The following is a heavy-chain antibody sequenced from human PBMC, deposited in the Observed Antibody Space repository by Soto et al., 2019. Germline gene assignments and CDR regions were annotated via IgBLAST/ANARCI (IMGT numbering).Heavy chain of an antibody. CDR1: GNSFSSYT. J-gene: IGHJ6*02. CDR2: IIPILGIA. Sequence: QVQLVQSGAEVKKPGSSVKVSCKPSGNSFSSYTISWVRQAPGQGLEWMGRIIPILGIANYAQKFQDRVTITAXXXTXXAYMELNSLRSEDTAVYYCARDYGDKTYYYYGMHVWGQGTTVTVSS. CDR3: ARDYGDKTYYYYGMHV. V-gene: IGHV1-69*04. D-gene: IGHD4-17*01.